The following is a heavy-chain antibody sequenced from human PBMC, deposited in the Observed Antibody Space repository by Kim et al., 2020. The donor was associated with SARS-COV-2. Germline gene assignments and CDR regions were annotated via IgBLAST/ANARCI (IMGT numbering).Heavy chain of an antibody. CDR2: IYWDDDK. V-gene: IGHV2-5*02. CDR1: GFSLSTSGVG. Sequence: SGPTLVNPTQTLTLTCTFSGFSLSTSGVGVGWIRQPPGKALEWLALIYWDDDKRYSPSLKSRLTITKDTSKNQVVLTMTNMDPVDTATYYCAHSDARYYYDSRPSLEFDYWGQGTLVTVSS. D-gene: IGHD3-22*01. CDR3: AHSDARYYYDSRPSLEFDY. J-gene: IGHJ4*02.